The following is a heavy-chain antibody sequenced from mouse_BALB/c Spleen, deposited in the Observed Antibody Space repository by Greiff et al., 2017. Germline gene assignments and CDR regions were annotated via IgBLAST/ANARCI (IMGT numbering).Heavy chain of an antibody. Sequence: VQLKESGAELVKPGASVKLSCTASGFNIKDTYMHWVKQRPEQGLEWIGRIDPANGNTKYDPKFQGKATITADTSSNTAYLQLSSLTSEDTAVYYCASLGNFRFDYWGQGTTLTVSS. CDR3: ASLGNFRFDY. CDR1: GFNIKDTY. D-gene: IGHD2-1*01. J-gene: IGHJ2*01. CDR2: IDPANGNT. V-gene: IGHV14-3*02.